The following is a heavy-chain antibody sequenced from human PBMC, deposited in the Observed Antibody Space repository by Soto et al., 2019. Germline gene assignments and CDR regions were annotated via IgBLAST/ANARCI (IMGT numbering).Heavy chain of an antibody. D-gene: IGHD2-8*02. J-gene: IGHJ4*02. Sequence: PSETLSLTCAVYGGSFSGYYLTWIRQPPGTGLEWIGEINHSGSTNYNPSLKSRVTISVDTSKNQFSLKLTSVTAADTAVYYCARDKITGLFDYWGQGTLVTSPQ. CDR3: ARDKITGLFDY. CDR2: INHSGST. V-gene: IGHV4-34*01. CDR1: GGSFSGYY.